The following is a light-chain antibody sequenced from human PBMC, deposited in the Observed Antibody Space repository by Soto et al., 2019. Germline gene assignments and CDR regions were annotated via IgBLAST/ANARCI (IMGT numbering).Light chain of an antibody. CDR1: QSLTNSR. CDR2: GGS. CDR3: QQCSSSPRT. V-gene: IGKV3-20*01. J-gene: IGKJ2*02. Sequence: EIVLTQSPGTLSLSPGERATLSCRASQSLTNSRLAWYQQKPGQAPKVLIYGGSNRATGIPDRFSGSGSGTDFTLTISRLEPEDFAVYYCQQCSSSPRTFGQGTKLAIK.